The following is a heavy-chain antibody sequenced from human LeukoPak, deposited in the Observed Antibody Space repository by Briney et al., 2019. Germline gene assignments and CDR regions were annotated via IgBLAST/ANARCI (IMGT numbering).Heavy chain of an antibody. CDR3: ARDLGGLYYDSSGTDY. CDR1: GGSISSYY. V-gene: IGHV4-4*07. D-gene: IGHD3-22*01. J-gene: IGHJ4*02. Sequence: KPSETLSLTCTVSGGSISSYYWSWVRQAAGKGLEWIGRIYGSGSTNYNPSLWGRVPMSVHTSKKQVSLNLSSVTAADTAVYYCARDLGGLYYDSSGTDYWGQGTLVTVSS. CDR2: IYGSGST.